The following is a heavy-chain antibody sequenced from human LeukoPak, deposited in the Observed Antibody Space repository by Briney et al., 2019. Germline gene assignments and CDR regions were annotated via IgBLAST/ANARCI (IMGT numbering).Heavy chain of an antibody. CDR2: INEDGRTT. Sequence: PGGSLRLSCAASGFTFSRYWMHWVRQGPGKGLVWVSRINEDGRTTDYADSVKGRFTISRDNAKNTLYLHMNSLRAEDTAVYYCARAHYDFWSGHYTGFDYWGQGTLVTVSS. CDR1: GFTFSRYW. CDR3: ARAHYDFWSGHYTGFDY. J-gene: IGHJ4*02. V-gene: IGHV3-74*01. D-gene: IGHD3-3*01.